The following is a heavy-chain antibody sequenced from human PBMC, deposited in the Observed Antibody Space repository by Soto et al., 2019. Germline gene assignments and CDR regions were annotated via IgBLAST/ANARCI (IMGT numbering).Heavy chain of an antibody. J-gene: IGHJ4*02. CDR3: SNALRLFGIFFITPSLDY. CDR2: ISHTGANT. Sequence: GGSLRLSCATSGFTFNNCAMTWVRQRPGKGLEWVSTISHTGANTYYADSVKGRFTISRDNSNRTLFLHMTSLRAEDTAVYYCSNALRLFGIFFITPSLDYGGQGALVTVSS. V-gene: IGHV3-23*01. CDR1: GFTFNNCA. D-gene: IGHD2-21*01.